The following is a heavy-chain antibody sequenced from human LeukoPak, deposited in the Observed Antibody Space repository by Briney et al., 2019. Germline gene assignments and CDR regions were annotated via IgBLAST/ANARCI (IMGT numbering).Heavy chain of an antibody. J-gene: IGHJ5*02. Sequence: TGGSLRLSCVGSKFTFRDAWMSWVRQAPGKGLEWVGHVKSKVDGKTTEYASSVKGRFTVSIDDSKNMVFLQMNSLQTEDTAVYFGTTHDDVLIGYYREDWFDPWGQGTLVTVSS. V-gene: IGHV3-15*01. CDR2: VKSKVDGKTT. D-gene: IGHD3-9*01. CDR1: KFTFRDAW. CDR3: TTHDDVLIGYYREDWFDP.